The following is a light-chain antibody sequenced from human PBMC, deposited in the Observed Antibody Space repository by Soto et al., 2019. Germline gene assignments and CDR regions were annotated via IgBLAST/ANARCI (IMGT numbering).Light chain of an antibody. CDR1: SSNIGGQT. CDR3: SAWVAGLNGQV. V-gene: IGLV1-44*01. Sequence: QSVLTQPPSVSGTPGQSVTISCSGSSSNIGGQTVSSYQQLPGTAPNLLIYSGHQRPSGVPDRFSASKSGRPASLAISGLHSDDDDDYYCSAWVAGLNGQVFGGGTQLTVL. J-gene: IGLJ3*02. CDR2: SGH.